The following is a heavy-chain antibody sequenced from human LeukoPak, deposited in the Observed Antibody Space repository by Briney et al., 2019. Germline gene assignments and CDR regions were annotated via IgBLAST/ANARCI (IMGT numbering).Heavy chain of an antibody. D-gene: IGHD3-22*01. CDR1: GYTFTGYY. CDR2: INPNSGGT. CDR3: ARDGHRRYHYDSSGREDAFDI. J-gene: IGHJ3*02. Sequence: EASVKVSCKASGYTFTGYYMHWVRQAPGQGLEWMGWINPNSGGTNYAQKFQGRVTMTRDTSISTAYMELSRLRSDDTAVYYCARDGHRRYHYDSSGREDAFDIWGQGTMVTVSS. V-gene: IGHV1-2*02.